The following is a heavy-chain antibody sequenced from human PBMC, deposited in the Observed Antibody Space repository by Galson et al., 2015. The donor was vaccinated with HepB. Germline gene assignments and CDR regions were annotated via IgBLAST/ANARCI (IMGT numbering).Heavy chain of an antibody. CDR1: GFTFSSYA. Sequence: SLRLSCAASGFTFSSYAMHWVRQAPGKGLEWVAVISYDGSNKYYADSVKGRFTISRDNSKNTLYLQMNSLRAEDTAVYYCARESGRRYSGSFIWFDPWGQGTLVTVSS. CDR3: ARESGRRYSGSFIWFDP. D-gene: IGHD1-26*01. J-gene: IGHJ5*02. V-gene: IGHV3-30-3*01. CDR2: ISYDGSNK.